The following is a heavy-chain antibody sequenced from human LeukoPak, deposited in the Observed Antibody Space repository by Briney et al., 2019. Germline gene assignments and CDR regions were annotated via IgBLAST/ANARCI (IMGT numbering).Heavy chain of an antibody. CDR2: ISGGAIST. Sequence: GGSLRLSCAASGFIFSSYAMSWVRQAPGKGLEWVSAISGGAISTYYADSVKGRFTISRDNSKNTLYLQMNSLRTEDTAVYYCAKVRGRNTRDAFDIWGQGTIVTVSS. D-gene: IGHD3-10*01. CDR3: AKVRGRNTRDAFDI. V-gene: IGHV3-23*01. J-gene: IGHJ3*02. CDR1: GFIFSSYA.